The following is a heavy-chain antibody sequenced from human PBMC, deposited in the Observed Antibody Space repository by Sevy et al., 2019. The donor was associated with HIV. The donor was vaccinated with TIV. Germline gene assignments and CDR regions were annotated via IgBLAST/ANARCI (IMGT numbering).Heavy chain of an antibody. CDR2: INGRGGST. D-gene: IGHD6-13*01. CDR1: GFTFSSFA. Sequence: GGSLRLSCAASGFTFSSFAMSWVRQVPGKGLEWFSSINGRGGSTYYADSVKGRVTLSSDNSKNTLFLQMDSLRAEDTAIYYCARPTPRIAASSAAFFDYWGQGTLVTVSS. CDR3: ARPTPRIAASSAAFFDY. V-gene: IGHV3-23*01. J-gene: IGHJ4*02.